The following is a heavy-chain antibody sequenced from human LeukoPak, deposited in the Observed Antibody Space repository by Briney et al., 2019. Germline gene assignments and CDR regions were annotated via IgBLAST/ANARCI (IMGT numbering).Heavy chain of an antibody. CDR3: ARGFATMVRGVVLDF. Sequence: PSETLSLTCAVYSGSFSGYYWSWIRQPPGKGLEWIGEIYHSGSTNYNPSLKRRVTISVDTSKNQFSLKLNSVTAADTAVYYCARGFATMVRGVVLDFWGQGTLVTVSS. V-gene: IGHV4-34*01. CDR2: IYHSGST. D-gene: IGHD3-10*01. CDR1: SGSFSGYY. J-gene: IGHJ4*02.